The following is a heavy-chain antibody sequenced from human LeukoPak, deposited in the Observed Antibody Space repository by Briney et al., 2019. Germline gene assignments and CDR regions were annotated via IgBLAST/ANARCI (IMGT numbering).Heavy chain of an antibody. CDR3: ARIRRLGSGYPDYFDY. D-gene: IGHD3-3*01. CDR1: GGTFSSYA. J-gene: IGHJ4*02. Sequence: ASVKVSCKASGGTFSSYAISWVRQAPGQGLEWVGWINPNTGAASYAQKFQGRVTMTGDTSTSTAYMDLSSLRSDDTAVYYCARIRRLGSGYPDYFDYWGQGTLVTVSS. V-gene: IGHV1-2*02. CDR2: INPNTGAA.